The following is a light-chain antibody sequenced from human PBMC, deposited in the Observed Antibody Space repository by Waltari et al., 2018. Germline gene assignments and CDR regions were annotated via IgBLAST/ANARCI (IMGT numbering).Light chain of an antibody. CDR2: DVT. V-gene: IGLV2-8*01. CDR1: SRDVGGFTS. Sequence: QSALTQPPSASGSPGQSVTISCTGTSRDVGGFTSVSWYQQHPGKAPKLLIYDVTKRPSGVPDRFSASKSGDTASLTVSGLQAEDEADYYCSSFTARTNVVFGGGTKLTVL. CDR3: SSFTARTNVV. J-gene: IGLJ2*01.